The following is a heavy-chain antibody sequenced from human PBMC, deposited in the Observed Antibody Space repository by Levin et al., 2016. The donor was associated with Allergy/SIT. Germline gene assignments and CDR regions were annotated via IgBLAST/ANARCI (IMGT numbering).Heavy chain of an antibody. CDR1: GGTFSSYT. D-gene: IGHD5-18*01. Sequence: SVKVSCKASGGTFSSYTISWVRQAPGQGLEWMGRIIPILGIANYAQKFQGRVTITADKSTSTAYMELSSLRSEDTAVYYCARGGIQLWSPDAFDIWGQGTMVTVSS. J-gene: IGHJ3*02. V-gene: IGHV1-69*02. CDR3: ARGGIQLWSPDAFDI. CDR2: IIPILGIA.